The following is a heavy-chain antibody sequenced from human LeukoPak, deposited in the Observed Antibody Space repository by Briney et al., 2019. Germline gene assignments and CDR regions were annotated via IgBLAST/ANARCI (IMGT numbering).Heavy chain of an antibody. D-gene: IGHD3-3*01. CDR3: AKGVREASIFGVVQNYYYGMDA. J-gene: IGHJ6*02. V-gene: IGHV3-23*01. Sequence: GGSLRLSCAASGFTFSSYAMSWVRQAPGKGLEWVSAISGSGGSTYYADSVKGRFTISRDNSKNTLYLQMNSLRAEDTAVYYCAKGVREASIFGVVQNYYYGMDAWGQGTTVTVSS. CDR1: GFTFSSYA. CDR2: ISGSGGST.